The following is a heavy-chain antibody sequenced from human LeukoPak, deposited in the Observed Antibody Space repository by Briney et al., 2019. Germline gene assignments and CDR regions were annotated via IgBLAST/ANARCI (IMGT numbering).Heavy chain of an antibody. CDR1: GFTFSGYW. J-gene: IGHJ4*02. CDR3: ATSYSSGWSSY. CDR2: IKQDGSEK. V-gene: IGHV3-7*03. Sequence: GSLRLSCAASGFTFSGYWMTWVRQARGKGLEWVANIKQDGSEKYYVDSVKGRFTISRDNAKNSLYLQMNSLRAEDTAEYYCATSYSSGWSSYWGQGTLVTVSS. D-gene: IGHD6-19*01.